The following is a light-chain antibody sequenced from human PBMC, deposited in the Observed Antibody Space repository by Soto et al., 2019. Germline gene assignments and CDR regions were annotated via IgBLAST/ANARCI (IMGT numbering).Light chain of an antibody. CDR3: QQYGSSRGA. Sequence: EIVLTQSPATLSLSPGERATLSCGASQSVGSSYLAWYQQKPGLAPRLLIYDASSRATGIPDRFSGSGSGTDFTLTISRLEPEDFAVYYCQQYGSSRGAFGQGTKVDIK. V-gene: IGKV3D-20*01. J-gene: IGKJ1*01. CDR2: DAS. CDR1: QSVGSSY.